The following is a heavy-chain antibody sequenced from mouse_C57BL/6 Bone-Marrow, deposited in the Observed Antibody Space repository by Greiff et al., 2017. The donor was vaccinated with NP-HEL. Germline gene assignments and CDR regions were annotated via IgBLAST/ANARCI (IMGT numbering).Heavy chain of an antibody. J-gene: IGHJ2*01. CDR3: ARGNYYGSSPHYFDY. CDR2: IWSGGST. Sequence: QVQLQQSGPGLVQPSQSLSITCTVSGFSLTSYGVHWVRQSPGKGLEWLGVIWSGGSTDYNAAFISRLSISKDNSKSQVFFKMNSLQADDTAIYYCARGNYYGSSPHYFDYWGQGTTLTVSS. V-gene: IGHV2-2*01. CDR1: GFSLTSYG. D-gene: IGHD1-1*01.